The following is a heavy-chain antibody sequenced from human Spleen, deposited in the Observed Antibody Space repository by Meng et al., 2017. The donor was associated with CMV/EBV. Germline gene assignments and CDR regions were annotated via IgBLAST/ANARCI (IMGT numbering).Heavy chain of an antibody. CDR2: TKHDGSGT. Sequence: GGSLRLSCVASGFTFRSHWMHWVRQTPGKGLVWVARTKHDGSGTIYADSVKGRFTVSRENAENSLFLQANDLRVEDSGVYFCVRGRGNWGLGGDYYYGLDVWGQGTTVTVSS. D-gene: IGHD7-27*01. J-gene: IGHJ6*02. V-gene: IGHV3-74*01. CDR3: VRGRGNWGLGGDYYYGLDV. CDR1: GFTFRSHW.